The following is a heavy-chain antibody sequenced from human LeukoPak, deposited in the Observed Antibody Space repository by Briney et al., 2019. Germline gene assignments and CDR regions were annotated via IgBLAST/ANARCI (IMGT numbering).Heavy chain of an antibody. CDR1: GGSISSYY. D-gene: IGHD6-13*01. CDR2: IYYSGST. Sequence: SETLSLTCTVSGGSISSYYWSWIRQPPGKGLEWIGYIYYSGSTNYNPSLRSRPTISLDTSKNQFSLKLTSVTAADTAVYYCARAATTSRSWLAYWGQGILVTVSS. V-gene: IGHV4-59*12. J-gene: IGHJ4*02. CDR3: ARAATTSRSWLAY.